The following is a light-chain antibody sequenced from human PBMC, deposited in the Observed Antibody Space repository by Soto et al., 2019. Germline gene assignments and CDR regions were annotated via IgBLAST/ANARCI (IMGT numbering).Light chain of an antibody. CDR1: QSVSSY. CDR2: DAS. Sequence: EIVLTQSPATLSLSPGERATLSCRASQSVSSYLAWYQQKPGQAPRLLIYDASNRATGIPARFSGSGSGTDFTLTISSLEPEDFAVYYCQQRGKWPLTFGGGTKVDIK. V-gene: IGKV3-11*01. J-gene: IGKJ4*01. CDR3: QQRGKWPLT.